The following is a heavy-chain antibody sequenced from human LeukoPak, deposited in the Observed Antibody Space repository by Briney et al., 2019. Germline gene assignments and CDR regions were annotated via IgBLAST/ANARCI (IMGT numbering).Heavy chain of an antibody. J-gene: IGHJ6*03. CDR2: IYPGDSDT. CDR1: GYSFTSYW. CDR3: ARLLDYYGSGSYFGYYYYMDV. V-gene: IGHV5-51*01. D-gene: IGHD3-10*01. Sequence: GASLKISCKGSGYSFTSYWIGWVRQMPGKGLEWMGIIYPGDSDTRYSPSFQGQVTISADKSISTAYLQWSSLKASDTAMYYCARLLDYYGSGSYFGYYYYMDVWGKGTTVTISS.